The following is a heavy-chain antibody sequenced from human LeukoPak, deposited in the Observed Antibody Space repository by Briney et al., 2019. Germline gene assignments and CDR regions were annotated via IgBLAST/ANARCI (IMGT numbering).Heavy chain of an antibody. CDR2: IYYSGST. D-gene: IGHD2-8*02. CDR1: GGSISSYY. J-gene: IGHJ4*02. V-gene: IGHV4-59*08. Sequence: SETLSLTCTVSGGSISSYYWSWIRQPPGKGLEWIGYIYYSGSTNYNPSLKSRVTISVDTSKNQFSLKLSSVTAADTAVYYCARGGGVVQSFDYWGQGTLVTVSS. CDR3: ARGGGVVQSFDY.